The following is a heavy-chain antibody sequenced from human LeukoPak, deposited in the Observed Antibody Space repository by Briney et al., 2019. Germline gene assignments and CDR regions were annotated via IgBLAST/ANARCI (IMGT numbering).Heavy chain of an antibody. CDR3: ARGITPAYSSSLTYGWFDP. Sequence: SETLSLTCTVSGGSISSGGYYWSWIRQHPGKGLEWIGYIYYSGSTYYNPSLKSRVTISVETSKNQFSLKLRYLTAAATAVYYCARGITPAYSSSLTYGWFDPWGQGTLVTVSS. V-gene: IGHV4-31*03. CDR2: IYYSGST. CDR1: GGSISSGGYY. D-gene: IGHD6-13*01. J-gene: IGHJ5*02.